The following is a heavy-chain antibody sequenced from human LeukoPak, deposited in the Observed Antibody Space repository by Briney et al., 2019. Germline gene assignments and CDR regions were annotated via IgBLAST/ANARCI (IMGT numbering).Heavy chain of an antibody. D-gene: IGHD3-9*01. CDR2: IYSSGNT. CDR1: GVSISSYY. Sequence: PSETLSLTCTVSGVSISSYYWTWIRQPAGKGLEWIGRIYSSGNTNYNPSLESRVTMSVDTSKNQFSLKLSSVTAADTAVYYCARVARYYDILTGYLRADAFDIWGQGTMVTVSS. V-gene: IGHV4-4*07. CDR3: ARVARYYDILTGYLRADAFDI. J-gene: IGHJ3*02.